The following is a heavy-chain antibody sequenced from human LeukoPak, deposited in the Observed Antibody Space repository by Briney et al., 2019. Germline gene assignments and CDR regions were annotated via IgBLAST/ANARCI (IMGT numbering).Heavy chain of an antibody. CDR2: ISGSGSHA. Sequence: GGSLRLSCAASGFSFGSYAMGWTRQAPGQGLEWVSAISGSGSHANYAESVKGRFTISRDSSKNTLYLQMHSLIAADTAVYYCGSGPVGTTVPWGQGTLVTVSS. J-gene: IGHJ5*02. D-gene: IGHD1-1*01. CDR1: GFSFGSYA. CDR3: GSGPVGTTVP. V-gene: IGHV3-23*01.